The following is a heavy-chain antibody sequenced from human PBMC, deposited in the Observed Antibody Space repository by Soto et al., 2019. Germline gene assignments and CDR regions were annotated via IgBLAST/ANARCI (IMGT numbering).Heavy chain of an antibody. Sequence: GGSLRLSCAASGFTFTSYAMSWVRQAPGKGLEWVSVISGSGGSTYYADSVKGRFTISRDNSKNTLYLQMNSLRAEDTAVYHCARGHDFWSGYYHYYGMDVWGQGTTVTVSS. V-gene: IGHV3-23*01. CDR2: ISGSGGST. CDR1: GFTFTSYA. CDR3: ARGHDFWSGYYHYYGMDV. D-gene: IGHD3-3*01. J-gene: IGHJ6*02.